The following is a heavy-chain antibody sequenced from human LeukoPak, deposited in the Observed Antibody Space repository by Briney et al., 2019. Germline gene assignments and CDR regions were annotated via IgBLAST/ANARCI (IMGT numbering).Heavy chain of an antibody. V-gene: IGHV3-53*04. D-gene: IGHD6-19*01. CDR3: ARESSVSGWYIY. Sequence: PGGSLRLSCAASGFTVSNSFMGWIRQAPGTGLEWVSGIYACGTTYYADSVQGRFTISRHNSENTLYLQMNSLRPEDTAVYYCARESSVSGWYIYWGQGTLVPVSS. CDR2: IYACGTT. J-gene: IGHJ4*02. CDR1: GFTVSNSF.